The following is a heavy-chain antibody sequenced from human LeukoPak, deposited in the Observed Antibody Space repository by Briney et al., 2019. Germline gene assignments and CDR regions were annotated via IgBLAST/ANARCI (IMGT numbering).Heavy chain of an antibody. CDR3: ARGRYGDYERYVDY. D-gene: IGHD4-17*01. CDR2: INHSGST. J-gene: IGHJ4*02. Sequence: EPSETLSLTCAVYGGSFRGYYWSWIRQPPGKGLEWIGEINHSGSTNYNPSLKSRVTISVDTSKNQFSLKLSSVTAADTAVYSCARGRYGDYERYVDYWGQGTLVTVSS. CDR1: GGSFRGYY. V-gene: IGHV4-34*01.